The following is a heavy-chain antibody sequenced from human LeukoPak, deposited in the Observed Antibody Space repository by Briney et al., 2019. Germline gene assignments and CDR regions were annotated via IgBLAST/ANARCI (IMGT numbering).Heavy chain of an antibody. D-gene: IGHD1-26*01. CDR1: GGSISSSSYY. V-gene: IGHV4-39*02. CDR3: ARALVGATSYYYYYMDV. Sequence: SETLSLTCTVSGGSISSSSYYWGWIRQPPGKGLEWIGSISHSGSPYYNPSLKSRVTISVDTSKNHFSLKLRYVTAADTAVYYCARALVGATSYYYYYMDVWGKGTTVTVSS. J-gene: IGHJ6*03. CDR2: ISHSGSP.